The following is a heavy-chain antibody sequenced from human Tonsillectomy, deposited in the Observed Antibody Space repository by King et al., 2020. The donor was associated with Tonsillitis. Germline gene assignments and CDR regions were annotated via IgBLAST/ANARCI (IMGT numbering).Heavy chain of an antibody. V-gene: IGHV1-69*01. CDR1: GGTFSSFA. J-gene: IGHJ4*02. Sequence: VQLVESAAEVKKPGSSVKVSCKASGGTFSSFAVSWVRQAPGQGLEWMGGIVPIFDTLHYAQKFQGRVTIFADESTTTAYMELSSLTSEDTAVYYCARHTSGWYYFDYWGQGTLVTGSS. D-gene: IGHD6-19*01. CDR2: IVPIFDTL. CDR3: ARHTSGWYYFDY.